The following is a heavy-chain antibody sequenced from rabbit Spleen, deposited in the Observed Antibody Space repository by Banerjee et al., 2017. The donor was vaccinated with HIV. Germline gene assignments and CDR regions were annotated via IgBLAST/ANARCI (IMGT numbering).Heavy chain of an antibody. CDR1: GFSFSDRDV. D-gene: IGHD1-1*01. J-gene: IGHJ4*01. CDR3: ARDLPDVIGWNFAW. CDR2: INAATGKP. V-gene: IGHV1S45*01. Sequence: QEQLVESGGGLVKPEGSLTLTCKASGFSFSDRDVMCWVRQAPGKGLEWIACINAATGKPVYATWAKGRFTISRTSSTTVTLRMTSLTAADTATYFCARDLPDVIGWNFAWWGPGTLVTVS.